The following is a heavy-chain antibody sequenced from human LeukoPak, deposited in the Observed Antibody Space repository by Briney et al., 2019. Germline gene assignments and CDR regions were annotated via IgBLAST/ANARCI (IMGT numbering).Heavy chain of an antibody. V-gene: IGHV1-8*01. CDR1: GYTFTSYD. J-gene: IGHJ4*02. CDR2: MNPNSGNT. CDR3: ARSIETLTYSSSWYFPVDY. Sequence: ASVKDSCKASGYTFTSYDINWVRQATGQGLEWMGWMNPNSGNTGYAQKFQGRVTMTRNTSISTAYMELSSLRSEDTAVYCCARSIETLTYSSSWYFPVDYWGQGTLVTVSS. D-gene: IGHD6-13*01.